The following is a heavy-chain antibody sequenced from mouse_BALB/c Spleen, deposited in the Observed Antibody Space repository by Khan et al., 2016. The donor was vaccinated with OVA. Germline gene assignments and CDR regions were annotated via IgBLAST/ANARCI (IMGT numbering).Heavy chain of an antibody. V-gene: IGHV3-2*02. J-gene: IGHJ2*01. D-gene: IGHD1-2*01. CDR3: ARTARINY. Sequence: VQLKESGPGLVKPSQSLSLTCTVTGYSITSGYGWNWIRQFPGNKLEWMGYISYSGSTNYNPTLNSRISITGDTSKNQYYMQLNSVTTEDTSTYYCARTARINYWGQGTTLTVSS. CDR2: ISYSGST. CDR1: GYSITSGYG.